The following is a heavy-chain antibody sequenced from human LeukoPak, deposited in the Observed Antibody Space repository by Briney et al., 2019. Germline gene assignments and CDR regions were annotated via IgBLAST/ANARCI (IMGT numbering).Heavy chain of an antibody. CDR2: ISGSGGST. CDR1: GFTFSSYA. V-gene: IGHV3-23*01. D-gene: IGHD5-18*01. Sequence: GGSLRLSCAASGFTFSSYAMSWVRQAPGKGLEWVSAISGSGGSTYYADSVKGRFTISTDNSKNTLYLQMNSLRAEDTAVYYCAKDASGYSYVDGTPTEFDYWGQGTLVTVSS. CDR3: AKDASGYSYVDGTPTEFDY. J-gene: IGHJ4*02.